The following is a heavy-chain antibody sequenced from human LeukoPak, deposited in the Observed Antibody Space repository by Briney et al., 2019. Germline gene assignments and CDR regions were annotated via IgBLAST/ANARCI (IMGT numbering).Heavy chain of an antibody. CDR1: GYTFTSYY. CDR3: ARDYPYDSSGGSPSSWFDP. J-gene: IGHJ5*02. V-gene: IGHV1-46*01. CDR2: INPSGGST. Sequence: ASVKVSCKASGYTFTSYYMHWVRQAPGQGLEWMGIINPSGGSTSYAQKFQGRVTMTRDMSTSTVYMELSSLRSEDTAVYYCARDYPYDSSGGSPSSWFDPWGQGTLVTVSS. D-gene: IGHD3-22*01.